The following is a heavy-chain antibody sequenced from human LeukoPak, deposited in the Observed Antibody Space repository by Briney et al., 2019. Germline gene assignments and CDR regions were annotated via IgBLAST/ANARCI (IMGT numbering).Heavy chain of an antibody. J-gene: IGHJ6*02. CDR2: IYYSGST. CDR1: GGSISTFY. V-gene: IGHV4-59*12. Sequence: SETLSLTCTVSGGSISTFYWNWIRQPPGKGLEWIGHIYYSGSTNYNPSLKSRVTISVDTSKNQFSLKLSSATAADTAVYYCARGPLYCSGGSCYYYGMDVWGQGTTVTVSS. D-gene: IGHD2-15*01. CDR3: ARGPLYCSGGSCYYYGMDV.